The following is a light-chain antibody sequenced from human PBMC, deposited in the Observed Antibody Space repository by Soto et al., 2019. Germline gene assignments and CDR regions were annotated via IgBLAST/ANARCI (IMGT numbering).Light chain of an antibody. CDR2: GAS. CDR3: QKYDNALT. J-gene: IGKJ4*02. CDR1: PGVGNA. V-gene: IGKV1-27*01. Sequence: SQLLLSPTSLSASVRDRVTITCRPSPGVGNALAWYQQKPGPAPRLLIHGASTVQSGVPSRFSGSGSGTDFTLTISSLQAEDVADYYCQKYDNALTFGPGTKVDIK.